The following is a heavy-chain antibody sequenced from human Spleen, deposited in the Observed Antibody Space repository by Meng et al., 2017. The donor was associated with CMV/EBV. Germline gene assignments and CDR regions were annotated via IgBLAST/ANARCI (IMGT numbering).Heavy chain of an antibody. V-gene: IGHV4-61*01. CDR1: GGSVSSGSYY. Sequence: SETLSLTCTVSGGSVSSGSYYWSWIRQPPGKGLEWIGYIYDTTGYTSYNPSLKSRVTISVDTSKKQFSLNLRSVTAADTAVYYCVRKYDFWWFDPWGQGTLVTVSS. D-gene: IGHD3-3*01. CDR2: IYDTTGYT. CDR3: VRKYDFWWFDP. J-gene: IGHJ5*02.